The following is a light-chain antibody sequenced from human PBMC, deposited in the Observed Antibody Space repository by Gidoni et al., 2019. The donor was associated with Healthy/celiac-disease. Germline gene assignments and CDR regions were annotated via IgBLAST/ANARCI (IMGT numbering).Light chain of an antibody. CDR3: SPWDSSLSAHV. CDR2: RNN. Sequence: QAGLTQPPSVSKGLRQTATLTCTGNSNNVGNQGAAWLQQHQGHPPKLLSYRNNNRPSGISERFSASRSGNTASPTITGLQPEDEADYYCSPWDSSLSAHVFGGGTKLTVL. V-gene: IGLV10-54*04. CDR1: SNNVGNQG. J-gene: IGLJ2*01.